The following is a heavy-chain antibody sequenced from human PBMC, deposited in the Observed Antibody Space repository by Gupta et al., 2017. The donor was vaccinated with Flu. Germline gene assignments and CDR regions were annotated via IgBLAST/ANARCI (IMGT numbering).Heavy chain of an antibody. CDR2: ISYDGSDI. Sequence: FNNYGMHWVRQAPGKGLEWVAVISYDGSDIYYADSVKGRFTISRDNSKDTLYLQMNSLRGGDTAIYYCARTYTSSSEGDVWCKVTTVTVSS. D-gene: IGHD6-6*01. J-gene: IGHJ6*04. CDR1: FNNYG. CDR3: ARTYTSSSEGDV. V-gene: IGHV3-30*03.